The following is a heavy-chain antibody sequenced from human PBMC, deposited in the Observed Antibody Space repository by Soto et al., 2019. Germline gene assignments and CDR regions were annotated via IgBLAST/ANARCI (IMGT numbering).Heavy chain of an antibody. V-gene: IGHV4-31*03. CDR3: ARVLMTTLIWFDP. CDR1: GGSISSGGYY. CDR2: IYYSGST. Sequence: PSETLSLTCTVPGGSISSGGYYWSWIRQHPGKGLEWIGYIYYSGSTYYNPSLKSRVTISVDTSKNQFSLKLSSVTAADTAVYYCARVLMTTLIWFDPWGQGTLVTVSS. D-gene: IGHD4-4*01. J-gene: IGHJ5*02.